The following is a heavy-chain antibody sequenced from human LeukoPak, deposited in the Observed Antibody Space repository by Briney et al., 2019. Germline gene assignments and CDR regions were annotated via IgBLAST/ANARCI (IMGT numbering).Heavy chain of an antibody. CDR3: ARESYFDSSAYTKFDY. CDR1: GFSFSDYY. Sequence: GGSLRLSCAASGFSFSDYYMTWIRQAPGKGLEWLSYISSSGSTIYCADSVKGRFTISRDNVENSLYLQMNSLRAEDTAVYYCARESYFDSSAYTKFDYWGQGTLVTVSS. D-gene: IGHD3-22*01. V-gene: IGHV3-11*01. J-gene: IGHJ4*02. CDR2: ISSSGSTI.